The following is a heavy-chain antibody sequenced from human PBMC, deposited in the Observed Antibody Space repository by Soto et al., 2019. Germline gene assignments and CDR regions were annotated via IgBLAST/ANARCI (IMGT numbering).Heavy chain of an antibody. Sequence: GGSLRLSCAASGFTFSSYAMSWVRQAPGKGLEWVSAISGSGGSTYYADSVKGRFTISRDNSKNTLYLQMNSLRAEDTAVYYCAKDYGHCSGGSCYSNYYYGMDVWGKGTTVTVSS. CDR3: AKDYGHCSGGSCYSNYYYGMDV. J-gene: IGHJ6*04. V-gene: IGHV3-23*01. CDR1: GFTFSSYA. D-gene: IGHD2-15*01. CDR2: ISGSGGST.